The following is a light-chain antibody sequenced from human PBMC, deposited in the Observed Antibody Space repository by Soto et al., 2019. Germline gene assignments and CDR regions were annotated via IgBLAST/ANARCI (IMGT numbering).Light chain of an antibody. CDR1: SNDVGGYNY. V-gene: IGLV2-14*01. CDR2: EVT. J-gene: IGLJ3*02. Sequence: QSALTQPASVSGSPGQSITISCTGTSNDVGGYNYVSWYQHHPGKAPKLLIYEVTNRPSGVSNRFSGSKSANTASLTISGLQSEDEADFHCASYTGSHTWVFGGGTKVTVL. CDR3: ASYTGSHTWV.